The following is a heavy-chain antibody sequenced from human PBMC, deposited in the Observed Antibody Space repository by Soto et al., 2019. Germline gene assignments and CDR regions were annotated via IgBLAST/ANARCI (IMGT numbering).Heavy chain of an antibody. Sequence: AGSMRLSCAASGFTFSDSYMSCIRQAPGKGLEWVSYISSSGSTIYYADSVKGRFTISRDNAKNSLYLQMNSLIAEDMVVYYCARERIQLGFDYWGKGSLVTVSS. D-gene: IGHD5-18*01. V-gene: IGHV3-11*01. J-gene: IGHJ4*02. CDR1: GFTFSDSY. CDR2: ISSSGSTI. CDR3: ARERIQLGFDY.